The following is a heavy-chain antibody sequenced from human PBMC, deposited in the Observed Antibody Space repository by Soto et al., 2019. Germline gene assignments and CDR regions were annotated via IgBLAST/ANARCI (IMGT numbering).Heavy chain of an antibody. CDR1: GFSLSTTGVG. CDR2: IYWDDDK. CDR3: AHRRGSFDS. J-gene: IGHJ4*02. D-gene: IGHD3-16*01. V-gene: IGHV2-5*02. Sequence: QITLKESGPTLVKPTQTLTLTCTFSGFSLSTTGVGVGWIRQPPGKALEWLALIYWDDDKRYSSSLKSRLAITKDTSKNQVVLTMTNMDPVDTATYFCAHRRGSFDSWGQGTLVTVSS.